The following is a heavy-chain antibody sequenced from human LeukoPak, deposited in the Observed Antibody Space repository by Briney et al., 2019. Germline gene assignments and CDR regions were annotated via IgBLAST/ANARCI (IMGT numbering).Heavy chain of an antibody. J-gene: IGHJ3*02. CDR1: GFTFSSYA. D-gene: IGHD4-17*01. CDR3: ARVHDYGPGNAFDI. V-gene: IGHV3-30-3*01. CDR2: ISYDGSNK. Sequence: PGGSLRLSCAASGFTFSSYAMHWVRQAPGKGLEWVAVISYDGSNKYYADSVKGRFTISRDNSKNTLYLQMNSLRAEDTAVYYCARVHDYGPGNAFDIWGQGTMVTVSS.